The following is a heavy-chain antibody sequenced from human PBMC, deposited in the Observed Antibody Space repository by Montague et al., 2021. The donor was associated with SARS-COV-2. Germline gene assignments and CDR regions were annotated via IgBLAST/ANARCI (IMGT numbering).Heavy chain of an antibody. CDR3: ARGSRQWLVHPPPYYYFDY. CDR1: GGSFSGYY. Sequence: SETLSLTCAVYGGSFSGYYWSWIRQPPGKGLEWIGEINHSGSTNYNPSLKSRVTISVDTAKNQFSLKLSVVTAADTAVYSCARGSRQWLVHPPPYYYFDYWGQGTLVTVSS. V-gene: IGHV4-34*01. J-gene: IGHJ4*02. D-gene: IGHD6-19*01. CDR2: INHSGST.